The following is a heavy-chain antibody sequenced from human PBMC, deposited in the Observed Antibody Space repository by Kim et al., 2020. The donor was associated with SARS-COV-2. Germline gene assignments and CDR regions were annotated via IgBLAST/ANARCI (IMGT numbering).Heavy chain of an antibody. Sequence: GSLRLSCAASGFTFSSYAMSWVRQAPGKGLEWVSAISGSGGRTYYADSVKGRFTISRDNSKNTLYLQMNSLRAEDTAVYYCAKDGALLWFGELASPYFYYYGMDVWGQGTTVTVSS. V-gene: IGHV3-23*01. CDR2: ISGSGGRT. CDR3: AKDGALLWFGELASPYFYYYGMDV. J-gene: IGHJ6*02. CDR1: GFTFSSYA. D-gene: IGHD3-10*01.